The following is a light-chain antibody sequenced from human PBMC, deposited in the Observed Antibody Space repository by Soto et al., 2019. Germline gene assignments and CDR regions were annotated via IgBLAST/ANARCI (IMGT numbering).Light chain of an antibody. CDR1: SSNIGAGFD. J-gene: IGLJ1*01. CDR3: QSYDSSLSIYV. V-gene: IGLV1-40*01. CDR2: NNN. Sequence: QSVLTQPPSVSGAPGQGGTISCTGTSSNIGAGFDVHWYQQLPETAPTLLIYNNNNRPSGVPDRFSVSKAGTSASLVITGLQAEDEADYYCQSYDSSLSIYVFGTGTKLTVL.